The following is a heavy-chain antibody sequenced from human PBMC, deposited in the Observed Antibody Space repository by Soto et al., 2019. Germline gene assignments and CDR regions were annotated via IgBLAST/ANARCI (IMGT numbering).Heavy chain of an antibody. J-gene: IGHJ4*02. CDR1: GFTFNSYA. CDR2: ISGSGSST. D-gene: IGHD3-22*01. V-gene: IGHV3-23*01. Sequence: GGSLRLSCAASGFTFNSYAMSWVRQAPGKGLEWASAISGSGSSTYYADSVKGRFTISRDNSKNTLYLQMNSLRAEDTAVYYWAKNREMMVEGWGEGRLVTIS. CDR3: AKNREMMVEG.